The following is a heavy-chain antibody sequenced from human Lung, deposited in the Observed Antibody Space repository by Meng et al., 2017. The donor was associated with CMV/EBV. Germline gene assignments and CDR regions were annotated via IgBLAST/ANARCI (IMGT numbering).Heavy chain of an antibody. V-gene: IGHV1-2*02. D-gene: IGHD2-2*01. J-gene: IGHJ6*02. Sequence: SVXVSXXASGYIFSGYYIHWVRQAPGQGLEWMGWISPNSGGTNYAQKFQGRVTMTRDTSISTAYMDLSRLKSDDTAVYYCARGLGDYCSTTSCSYGVDVWGQGTXVTVSS. CDR1: GYIFSGYY. CDR2: ISPNSGGT. CDR3: ARGLGDYCSTTSCSYGVDV.